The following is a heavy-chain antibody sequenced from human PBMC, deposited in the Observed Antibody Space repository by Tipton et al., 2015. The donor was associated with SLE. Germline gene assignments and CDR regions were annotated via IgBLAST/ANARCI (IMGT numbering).Heavy chain of an antibody. J-gene: IGHJ5*02. V-gene: IGHV3-30*04. D-gene: IGHD6-6*01. CDR1: GFTFSSYA. Sequence: QVQLVQSGGGVVQPGRSLRLSCAASGFTFSSYAMHWVRQAPGKGLEWVAVISYDGSNKYYADSVKGRFTISRDNSKNTLYLQMNSLRAEDTAMYYCARGEQLVGHTPFDPWGQGTLVTVSS. CDR3: ARGEQLVGHTPFDP. CDR2: ISYDGSNK.